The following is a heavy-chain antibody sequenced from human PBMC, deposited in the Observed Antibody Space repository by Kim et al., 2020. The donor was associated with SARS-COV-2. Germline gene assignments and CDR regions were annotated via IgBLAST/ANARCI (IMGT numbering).Heavy chain of an antibody. CDR3: AKSSGGYSYGYSS. CDR2: IWYDGSNK. CDR1: GFTFSSYA. V-gene: IGHV3-33*06. D-gene: IGHD5-18*01. J-gene: IGHJ3*01. Sequence: GGSLRLSCAASGFTFSSYAMHWVRQAPGKGLEWVAVIWYDGSNKYYADSVKGRFTISRDNSKNTLYLQMNSLRAEDTAVYYCAKSSGGYSYGYSSWGQGTMVTVSS.